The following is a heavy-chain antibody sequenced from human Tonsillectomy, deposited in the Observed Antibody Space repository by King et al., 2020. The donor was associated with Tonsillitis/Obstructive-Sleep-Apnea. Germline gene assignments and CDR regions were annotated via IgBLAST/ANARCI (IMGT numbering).Heavy chain of an antibody. D-gene: IGHD2-2*01. CDR1: GGSISSSNW. Sequence: QLQESGPGLVKPSGTLSLTCAVSGGSISSSNWWSWVRQPPGKGLEWIGEIYHSGSTNYNPSLKSPVTISVDKSQNQFSLKLGSVTAADTAVYYCARDRMGRYCSSTSCHRGYFDLWGRGTLVTVSS. J-gene: IGHJ2*01. CDR2: IYHSGST. CDR3: ARDRMGRYCSSTSCHRGYFDL. V-gene: IGHV4-4*02.